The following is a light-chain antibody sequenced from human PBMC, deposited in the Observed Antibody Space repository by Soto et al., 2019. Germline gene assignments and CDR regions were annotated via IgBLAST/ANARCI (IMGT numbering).Light chain of an antibody. J-gene: IGKJ1*01. CDR3: QQAFSAEWT. Sequence: IQMTQSPSSLSASVGDRIPITYRASQSIGTFLNWYQQKPGEAPNLLIHTSFTLYSGVPSRFSGTGSGTDFTLTISSLQPEDFATYFCQQAFSAEWTFGQGTKVDIK. CDR1: QSIGTF. V-gene: IGKV1-39*01. CDR2: TSF.